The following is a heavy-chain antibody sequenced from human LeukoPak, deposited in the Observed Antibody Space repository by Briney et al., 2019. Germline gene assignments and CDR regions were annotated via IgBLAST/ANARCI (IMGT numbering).Heavy chain of an antibody. V-gene: IGHV1-2*02. CDR1: GYTFTGYY. CDR3: GRGPLNRAASLGRGLIISD. Sequence: ASVKVSCKASGYTFTGYYMHWVRQAPGQGLEWMGWINPNSGGTNYAQKFQGRVTMTRDTSISTAYMELSRLRSEDTAVYYCGRGPLNRAASLGRGLIISDWGQGTLVTVSS. J-gene: IGHJ4*02. D-gene: IGHD3-10*01. CDR2: INPNSGGT.